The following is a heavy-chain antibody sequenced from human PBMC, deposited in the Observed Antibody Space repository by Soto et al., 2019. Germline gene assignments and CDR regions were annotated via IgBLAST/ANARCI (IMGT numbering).Heavy chain of an antibody. Sequence: PSETLSLTCTVSGGSISSGGYYWSWIRQHPGKGLEWIGYIYYSGSTYYNPSLKSRVTISVDTSKNQFSLKLSSVTAADTAVYYCARGLRQENWFEPWGQVTLVTVSS. J-gene: IGHJ5*02. CDR2: IYYSGST. V-gene: IGHV4-31*03. CDR3: ARGLRQENWFEP. CDR1: GGSISSGGYY.